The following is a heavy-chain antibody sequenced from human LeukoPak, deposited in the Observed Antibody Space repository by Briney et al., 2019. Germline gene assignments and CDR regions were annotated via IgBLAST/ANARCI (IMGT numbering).Heavy chain of an antibody. CDR1: GFTFSSYA. CDR3: AKDRGRAGGNYFDY. V-gene: IGHV3-23*01. CDR2: ISGSGGST. D-gene: IGHD3-10*01. Sequence: PGGPLRLSCAASGFTFSSYAMSWVRQAPGKGLEWVSAISGSGGSTYYADSVKGRFTISRDNSKNTLYLQMNSLRAEDTAVYYCAKDRGRAGGNYFDYWGQGTLVTVSS. J-gene: IGHJ4*02.